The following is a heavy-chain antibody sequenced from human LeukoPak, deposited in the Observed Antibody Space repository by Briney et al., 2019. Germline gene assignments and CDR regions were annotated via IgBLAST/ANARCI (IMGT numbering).Heavy chain of an antibody. CDR2: IYSGGST. Sequence: SGGSLRLSCGASGFTVSSNYMSWVRQVPGKGLEWVSVIYSGGSTYYADSVKGRFTISRDNSKNTLYLQMNSLRGEDTAVYYCAGGPKKQLIWGRASNGFDPWGQGTLVTVSS. J-gene: IGHJ5*02. V-gene: IGHV3-66*01. D-gene: IGHD6-13*01. CDR3: AGGPKKQLIWGRASNGFDP. CDR1: GFTVSSNY.